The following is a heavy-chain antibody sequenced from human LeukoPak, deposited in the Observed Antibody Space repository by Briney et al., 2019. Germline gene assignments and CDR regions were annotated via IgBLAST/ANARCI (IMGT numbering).Heavy chain of an antibody. CDR3: ARDLPAGYFDL. V-gene: IGHV4-59*12. J-gene: IGHJ2*01. D-gene: IGHD2-2*01. Sequence: PSETLSLTCTVSGGSIVSYYWSWIRQPPGKGLEWIGYIYYTGSTNYNPSLKSRVTISVDTSKNQFSLKLSSVTAADTAVYYCARDLPAGYFDLWGRGPLVIVSS. CDR1: GGSIVSYY. CDR2: IYYTGST.